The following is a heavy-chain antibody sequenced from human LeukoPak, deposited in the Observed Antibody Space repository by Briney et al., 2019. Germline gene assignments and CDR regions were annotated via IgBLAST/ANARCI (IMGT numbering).Heavy chain of an antibody. J-gene: IGHJ4*02. CDR2: ISYDGSNK. CDR3: ARGGSGSYKDFDY. V-gene: IGHV3-30-3*01. Sequence: PGRSLRLSCAASGFTFSSYAMHWVRQAPGKGLEWVAVISYDGSNKYYADSVKGRFTISRDNSKNTLYLQMNSLRAEDTAVYYCARGGSGSYKDFDYWGQGTLVTVSS. D-gene: IGHD3-10*01. CDR1: GFTFSSYA.